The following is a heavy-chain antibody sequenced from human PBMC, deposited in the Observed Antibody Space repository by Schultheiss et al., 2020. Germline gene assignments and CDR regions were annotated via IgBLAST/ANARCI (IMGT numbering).Heavy chain of an antibody. CDR1: GFTFGSYS. D-gene: IGHD3-3*01. J-gene: IGHJ6*02. Sequence: GGSLTLSCAASGFTFGSYSMNWVRQAPGKGLEWVSYISTSSSTIYYADSVKGRFTISRDNAKNSLYLQMNSLRAEDTAVYYCARDFEVRITIFGVVRASGGMDVWGQGTTVTVSS. V-gene: IGHV3-48*01. CDR3: ARDFEVRITIFGVVRASGGMDV. CDR2: ISTSSSTI.